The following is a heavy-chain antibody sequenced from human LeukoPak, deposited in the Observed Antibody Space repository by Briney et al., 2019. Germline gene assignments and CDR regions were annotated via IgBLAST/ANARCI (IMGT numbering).Heavy chain of an antibody. J-gene: IGHJ4*02. D-gene: IGHD3-22*01. CDR3: AREAAYYYDSSGSDY. CDR1: GYTFTSYG. Sequence: ASVKVSCKASGYTFTSYGISWVRQAPGQGLEWKGWISAYNGNTNYAQKLQGRVTMTTDTSTSTAYMELRSLRSDDTAVYYCAREAAYYYDSSGSDYWGQGTLVTVSS. V-gene: IGHV1-18*01. CDR2: ISAYNGNT.